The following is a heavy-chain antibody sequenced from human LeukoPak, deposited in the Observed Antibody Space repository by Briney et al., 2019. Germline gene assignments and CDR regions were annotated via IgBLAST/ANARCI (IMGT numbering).Heavy chain of an antibody. CDR2: INGDGHSS. V-gene: IGHV3-23*01. Sequence: QPGGSLRLSCAASGLTLSVYAMSWVRQAPGKGLEWVSGINGDGHSSYYADSVKGRFTISRDNSNNTLSLHMSSLSGADTAIYYCVKGFPGYEGLNWFDPWGQGALVIVSS. CDR1: GLTLSVYA. CDR3: VKGFPGYEGLNWFDP. D-gene: IGHD5-12*01. J-gene: IGHJ5*02.